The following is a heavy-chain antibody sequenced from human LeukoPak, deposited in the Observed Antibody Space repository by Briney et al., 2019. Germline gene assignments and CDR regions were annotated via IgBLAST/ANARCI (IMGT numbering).Heavy chain of an antibody. CDR2: IYYSGST. J-gene: IGHJ5*02. D-gene: IGHD2-2*01. CDR3: ARPPGYCSSTSCYRGWFDP. V-gene: IGHV4-39*01. Sequence: SETLSLTCTVSGGSISSSSYYWGWIRQPPGKGLEWIGSIYYSGSTYYNPSLKSRVTISVDTSKSQFSLKLSSVTAADTAVYYCARPPGYCSSTSCYRGWFDPWGQGTLVTVSS. CDR1: GGSISSSSYY.